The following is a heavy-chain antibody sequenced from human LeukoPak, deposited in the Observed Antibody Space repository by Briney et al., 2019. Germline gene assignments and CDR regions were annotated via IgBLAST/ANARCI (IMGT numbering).Heavy chain of an antibody. CDR3: ARDDSSGYYHDY. CDR2: IYYSGST. J-gene: IGHJ4*02. CDR1: GGSISSYY. V-gene: IGHV4-59*01. D-gene: IGHD3-22*01. Sequence: PSETLSLTCTVSGGSISSYYWSWIRQPPGKGLEWIGCIYYSGSTNYNPSLKSRVTISVDTSKSQFSLKLSSVTAADTAVYYCARDDSSGYYHDYWGQGTLVTVSS.